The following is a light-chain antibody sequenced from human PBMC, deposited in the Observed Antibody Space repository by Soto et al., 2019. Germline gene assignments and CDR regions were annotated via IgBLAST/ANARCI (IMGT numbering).Light chain of an antibody. J-gene: IGLJ3*02. V-gene: IGLV2-14*01. CDR1: TSDVGAYNY. Sequence: QSALTQPASVSGSPGQSITISCTGTTSDVGAYNYVSWYQQHPGKAPKLLIYEVIHRPSGISNRFSGSKSANTASLTISGLQAEVEAHYYCSSFTTGSTVLFGGGTKLTVL. CDR2: EVI. CDR3: SSFTTGSTVL.